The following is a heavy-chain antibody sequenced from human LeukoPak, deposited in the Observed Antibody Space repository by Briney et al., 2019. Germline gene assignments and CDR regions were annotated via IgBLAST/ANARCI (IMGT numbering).Heavy chain of an antibody. CDR1: GFTFSSYA. CDR2: ISGSGGST. D-gene: IGHD2-15*01. V-gene: IGHV3-23*01. Sequence: PGGSLRLSCAASGFTFSSYAMSWVRQAPGKGLEWVSAISGSGGSTYYADSVKGRFTISRDNSKNTLYLQMNSLRAEDTAVYYCARQGYCSGGSCYGYYGMDVWGQGTTVTVSS. CDR3: ARQGYCSGGSCYGYYGMDV. J-gene: IGHJ6*02.